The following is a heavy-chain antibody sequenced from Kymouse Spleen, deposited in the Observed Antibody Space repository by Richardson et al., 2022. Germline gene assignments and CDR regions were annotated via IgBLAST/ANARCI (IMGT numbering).Heavy chain of an antibody. V-gene: IGHV6-1*01. CDR1: GDSVSSNSAA. CDR3: ARDRVTIFGVVPSYYYYGMDV. J-gene: IGHJ6*02. Sequence: QVQLQQSGPGLVKPSQTLSLTCAISGDSVSSNSAAWNWIRQSPSRGLEWLGRTYYRSKWYNDYAVSVKSRITINPDTSKNQFSLQLNSVTPEDTAVYYCARDRVTIFGVVPSYYYYGMDVWGQGTTVTVSS. CDR2: TYYRSKWYN. D-gene: IGHD3-3*01.